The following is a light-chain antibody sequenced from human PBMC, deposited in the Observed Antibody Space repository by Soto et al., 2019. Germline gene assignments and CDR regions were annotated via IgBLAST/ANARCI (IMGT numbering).Light chain of an antibody. CDR3: CSYTSTYTLV. Sequence: QSVLTQPASVSGSPGQSITISCTGTSSDIGTYNSVSWYQHHPGKAPKLLIFEVIDRPSGVSDRLSGSKSGNTASLTISGLQPEDEADYYCCSYTSTYTLVFGGGTKVTVL. V-gene: IGLV2-14*01. J-gene: IGLJ3*02. CDR2: EVI. CDR1: SSDIGTYNS.